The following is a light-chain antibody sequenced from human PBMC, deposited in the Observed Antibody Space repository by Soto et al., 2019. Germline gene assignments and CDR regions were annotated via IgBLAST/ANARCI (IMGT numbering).Light chain of an antibody. V-gene: IGLV1-44*01. J-gene: IGLJ3*02. Sequence: QSVLTQPPSASGTPGQRVTISCSGSRSNIGAKTVNWYKQLPGTAPKLLIYLDDNRPSGVPDRFSGSKSGTSASLAISGLQSEDDADYYCAAWDGSLNAWVFGGGTKLTVL. CDR3: AAWDGSLNAWV. CDR2: LDD. CDR1: RSNIGAKT.